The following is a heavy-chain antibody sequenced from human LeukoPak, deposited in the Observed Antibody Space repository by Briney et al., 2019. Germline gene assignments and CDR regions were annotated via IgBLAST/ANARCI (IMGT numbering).Heavy chain of an antibody. V-gene: IGHV3-66*01. J-gene: IGHJ4*02. CDR1: GFTVSTNY. CDR3: ANLITFGGDQSGDY. D-gene: IGHD3-16*01. CDR2: IYSGGST. Sequence: GGSLRLSCAASGFTVSTNYMTWVRQAPGKGLEWVSVIYSGGSTYYADSVKGRFTISRDNSKNTLYLQMNSLRAEDTAVYYCANLITFGGDQSGDYWGQGTLVTVSS.